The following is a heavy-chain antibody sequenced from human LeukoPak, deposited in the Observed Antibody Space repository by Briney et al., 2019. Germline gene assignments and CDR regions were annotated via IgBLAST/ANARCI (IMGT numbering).Heavy chain of an antibody. CDR1: AYTFTSYA. Sequence: ASVKVSCKASAYTFTSYAISWMRQAPGQGLEWMGWISVYNGNTNYAQKFQGRVTMTTDTSTNTVYMELRSLRFDDTAVYYCARDLAGIVEVTAWFDPWGQGTLVTVSS. CDR2: ISVYNGNT. D-gene: IGHD1-26*01. V-gene: IGHV1-18*01. CDR3: ARDLAGIVEVTAWFDP. J-gene: IGHJ5*02.